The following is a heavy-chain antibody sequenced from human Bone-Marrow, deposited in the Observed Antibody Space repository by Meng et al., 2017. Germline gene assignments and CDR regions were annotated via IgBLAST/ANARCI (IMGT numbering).Heavy chain of an antibody. J-gene: IGHJ4*02. V-gene: IGHV4-34*01. CDR2: INHSGST. CDR3: ARLSMGHYGDYWILDY. Sequence: SETLSLTCAVYGGSFSGYYWSWIRQPPGKGLEWIGEINHSGSTNYNPSLKSRVTISVDTSKNQFSLKLSSVTAADTAVYYCARLSMGHYGDYWILDYWGQGTLVTGSS. CDR1: GGSFSGYY. D-gene: IGHD4-17*01.